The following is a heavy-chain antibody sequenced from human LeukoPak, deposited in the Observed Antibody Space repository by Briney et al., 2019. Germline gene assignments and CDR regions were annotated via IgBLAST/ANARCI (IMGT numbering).Heavy chain of an antibody. CDR3: ARVTYNGYQHFDY. CDR2: IHHRGTT. J-gene: IGHJ4*02. Sequence: SETLSLTCIVSGGSISTNTYYSGWIRLPPGKGLEWIGEIHHRGTTYYNPSLRSRVTISVDTSKNQFSLRLTSVTAADTAVYYCARVTYNGYQHFDYWGQGNVVTVS. CDR1: GGSISTNTYY. D-gene: IGHD3-10*01. V-gene: IGHV4-39*07.